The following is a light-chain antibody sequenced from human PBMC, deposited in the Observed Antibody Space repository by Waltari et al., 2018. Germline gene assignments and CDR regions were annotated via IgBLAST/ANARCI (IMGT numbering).Light chain of an antibody. CDR1: SSAVGGYHY. V-gene: IGLV2-8*01. J-gene: IGLJ2*01. Sequence: QSALTQPPSASGSPGQSVTISCPGTSSAVGGYHYVSWYQQHPGKAPKRMIYEVSKRPSGVPDRFSGSKSGNTASLTVSGLQAEDEADYYCSSYAGSNNLVFGGGTKLTVL. CDR2: EVS. CDR3: SSYAGSNNLV.